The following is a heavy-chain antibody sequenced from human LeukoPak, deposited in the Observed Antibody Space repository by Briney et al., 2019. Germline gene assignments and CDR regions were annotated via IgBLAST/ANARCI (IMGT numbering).Heavy chain of an antibody. Sequence: GGSLRLSCAASGFTFSSYGMHWVRQAPGKGLEWVAFIRYDGSNKYYADSVKGRFTISRDNSKNTLYLQMNSLRAEDTAVYYCAREGASSSWASLDYWGQGTLVTVSS. CDR1: GFTFSSYG. CDR2: IRYDGSNK. J-gene: IGHJ4*02. D-gene: IGHD6-13*01. CDR3: AREGASSSWASLDY. V-gene: IGHV3-30*02.